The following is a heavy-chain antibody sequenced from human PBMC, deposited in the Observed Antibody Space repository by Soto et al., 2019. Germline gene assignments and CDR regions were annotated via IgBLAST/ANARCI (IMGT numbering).Heavy chain of an antibody. CDR1: GYTFSRYG. CDR2: ISGYNGDT. J-gene: IGHJ6*01. D-gene: IGHD2-8*01. Sequence: QGQLVQSGPEAKKPGASVKVSCKASGYTFSRYGISWVRQAPGQGLEWMGWISGYNGDTKYAQKVQGRVTMTIDTSTYTAYMELRSLTSDATAIYYCAKNGQPPYYYYCMDVW. V-gene: IGHV1-18*01. CDR3: AKNGQPPYYYYCMDV.